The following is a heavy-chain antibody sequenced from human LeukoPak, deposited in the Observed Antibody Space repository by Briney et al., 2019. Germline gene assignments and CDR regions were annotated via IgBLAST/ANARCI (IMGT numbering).Heavy chain of an antibody. Sequence: SETLSLTCTVSGGSISSYYWSWIRQPLGKGLEWIGYIYYSGSTNYNPSLKSRVTISVDTSKNQFSLKLSSVTAADTAVYYCARVRPRNYYDSSGFLDYWGQGTLVTVSS. CDR1: GGSISSYY. CDR2: IYYSGST. V-gene: IGHV4-59*01. D-gene: IGHD3-22*01. J-gene: IGHJ4*02. CDR3: ARVRPRNYYDSSGFLDY.